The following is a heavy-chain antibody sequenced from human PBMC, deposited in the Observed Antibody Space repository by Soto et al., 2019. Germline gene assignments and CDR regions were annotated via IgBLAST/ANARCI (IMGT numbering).Heavy chain of an antibody. CDR3: ARGPSGDKVHY. V-gene: IGHV4-30-4*01. CDR1: GGSISSDDYY. J-gene: IGHJ4*02. D-gene: IGHD7-27*01. Sequence: SETLSLTCTVSGGSISSDDYYWSWIRQPPGKGLEWIGHIYYGGSTYYSPSLRSQVAISLDTSKNHFSLTLSSVTAADTAVYYCARGPSGDKVHYWGQGALVTVSS. CDR2: IYYGGST.